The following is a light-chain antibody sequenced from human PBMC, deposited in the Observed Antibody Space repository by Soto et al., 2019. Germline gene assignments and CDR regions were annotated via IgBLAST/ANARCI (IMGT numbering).Light chain of an antibody. Sequence: IVLTQSPGTLSLSPGERVTLSCRASQSVGSRYLAWYQQKPGQAPRLLIYAASTRATGIPDRFSGSGSGTEFTLAISSLQPEDFAVYYCQQDYNLPLTFGGGTKV. CDR1: QSVGSRY. V-gene: IGKV3-20*01. CDR2: AAS. J-gene: IGKJ4*01. CDR3: QQDYNLPLT.